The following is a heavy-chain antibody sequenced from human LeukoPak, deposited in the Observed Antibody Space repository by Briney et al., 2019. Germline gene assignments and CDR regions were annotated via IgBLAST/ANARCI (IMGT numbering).Heavy chain of an antibody. V-gene: IGHV3-7*03. CDR2: IKHDGSEE. CDR3: AKSPVGYCSGGSCYFDY. J-gene: IGHJ4*02. Sequence: GGSLRLSCAASGFTFSSYWMTWVRQAPGKGLQWVANIKHDGSEEYYADSVKGRFTISRDNAKNSLYLQMNSLRAEDTALYYCAKSPVGYCSGGSCYFDYWGQGTLVTVSS. D-gene: IGHD2-15*01. CDR1: GFTFSSYW.